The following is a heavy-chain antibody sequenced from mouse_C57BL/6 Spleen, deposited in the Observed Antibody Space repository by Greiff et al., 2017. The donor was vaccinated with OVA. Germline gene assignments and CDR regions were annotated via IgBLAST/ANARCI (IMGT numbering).Heavy chain of an antibody. Sequence: EVQLVESGGGLVQPKGSLKLSCAASGFTFNTYAMHWVRQAPGKGLEWVARIRSKSSNYATYYAESVKDRFTISRDDSQSMLYLQMNNLKTEDTAMYYCVREEGDLGSSGYYFDYWGQGTTLTVSS. V-gene: IGHV10-3*01. CDR3: VREEGDLGSSGYYFDY. D-gene: IGHD3-2*02. J-gene: IGHJ2*01. CDR2: IRSKSSNYAT. CDR1: GFTFNTYA.